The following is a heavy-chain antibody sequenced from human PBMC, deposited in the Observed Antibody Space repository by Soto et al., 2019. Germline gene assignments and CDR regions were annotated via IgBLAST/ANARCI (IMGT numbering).Heavy chain of an antibody. D-gene: IGHD3-22*01. CDR2: INHSGST. Sequence: PSDTLSLTCAGYGGSFSGYYWSWIRQPPGKGLEWIGEINHSGSTNYNPSLKSRVTISVDTSKNQFSLKLSSVTAADTAVYYCARSEYYYDSSGYYPPWGQGTLVTVSS. CDR3: ARSEYYYDSSGYYPP. V-gene: IGHV4-34*01. J-gene: IGHJ4*02. CDR1: GGSFSGYY.